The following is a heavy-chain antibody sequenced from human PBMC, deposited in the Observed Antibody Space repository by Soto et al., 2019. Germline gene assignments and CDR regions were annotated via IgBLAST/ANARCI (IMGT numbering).Heavy chain of an antibody. V-gene: IGHV1-18*01. J-gene: IGHJ4*02. Sequence: QVQLVQSGAEVKKPGASVKVSCKASGYTFTTYGISWVRQAPGQGLEWMGWISAYRGSTKFAQKLKGRVTMTTDTSTTTAYMELRSLTSDDTAVYYCARDFTKSSSWPYYFDYWGQGTLVTVSS. D-gene: IGHD6-13*01. CDR1: GYTFTTYG. CDR3: ARDFTKSSSWPYYFDY. CDR2: ISAYRGST.